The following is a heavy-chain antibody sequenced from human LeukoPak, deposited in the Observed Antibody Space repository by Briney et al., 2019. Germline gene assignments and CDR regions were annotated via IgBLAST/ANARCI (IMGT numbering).Heavy chain of an antibody. CDR2: IIPIFGTA. J-gene: IGHJ4*02. D-gene: IGHD3-22*01. V-gene: IGHV1-69*13. CDR1: GGTFSSYA. Sequence: SVKVSCKASGGTFSSYAINWVRQAPGQGLEWMGGIIPIFGTANYAQKFQGRVTITADESTSTAYMELSSLRSEDTAVYYCARVVTPYCYDSSGYYSRPLNYWGQGTLVTVSS. CDR3: ARVVTPYCYDSSGYYSRPLNY.